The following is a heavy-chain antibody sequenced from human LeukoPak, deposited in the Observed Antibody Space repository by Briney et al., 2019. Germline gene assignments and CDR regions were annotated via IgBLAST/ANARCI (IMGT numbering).Heavy chain of an antibody. D-gene: IGHD3-16*01. V-gene: IGHV4-39*07. CDR3: ARLAGKRGDY. J-gene: IGHJ4*02. CDR2: INHSGST. Sequence: SETLSLTCTVSGDSISSGDYYWSWIRQPPGKGLEWIGEINHSGSTNYNPSLKSRVTISVDTSKNQFSLKLSSVTAADTAVYYCARLAGKRGDYWGQGTLVTVSS. CDR1: GDSISSGDYY.